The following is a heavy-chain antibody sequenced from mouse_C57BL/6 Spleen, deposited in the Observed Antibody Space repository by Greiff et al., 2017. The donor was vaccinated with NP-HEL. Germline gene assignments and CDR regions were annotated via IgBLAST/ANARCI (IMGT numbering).Heavy chain of an antibody. V-gene: IGHV5-16*01. J-gene: IGHJ2*01. CDR1: GFTFSDYY. CDR3: ARGDSLYYFDY. CDR2: INYDGSST. D-gene: IGHD3-3*01. Sequence: EVQVVESEGGLVQPGSSMKLSCTASGFTFSDYYMAWVRQVPEKGLEWVANINYDGSSTYYLDSLKSRFIISRDNAKNILYLQMSSLKSEDTATYYCARGDSLYYFDYWGQGTTLTVSS.